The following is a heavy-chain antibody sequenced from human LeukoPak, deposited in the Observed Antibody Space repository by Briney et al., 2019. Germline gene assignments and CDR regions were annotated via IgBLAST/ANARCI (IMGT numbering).Heavy chain of an antibody. V-gene: IGHV3-74*01. CDR3: VRVRVGYVLDY. Sequence: GGSLRLSCAASGFTFNSYWMHWVRQAPGKGLVWVSRINSDGSSTSYADSVKGRFTISRDNAKDTLCLQMNSLRAEDTAVYYCVRVRVGYVLDYWGQGTLVTVSS. J-gene: IGHJ4*02. D-gene: IGHD5-24*01. CDR1: GFTFNSYW. CDR2: INSDGSST.